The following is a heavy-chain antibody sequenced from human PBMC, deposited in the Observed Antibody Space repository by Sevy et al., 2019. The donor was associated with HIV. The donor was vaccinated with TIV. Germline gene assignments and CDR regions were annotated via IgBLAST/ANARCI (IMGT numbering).Heavy chain of an antibody. CDR2: IYYTGST. D-gene: IGHD2-8*01. CDR1: GGSISSHY. Sequence: SETLSLSCTVSGGSISSHYWSWIRQPPGKGLEWIGYIYYTGSTNYNPSLKSRVTISVDTSKNQFSLKLSSATAADTAVYYCARGLYGTNTQGCLDYWGQGKLVTVSS. J-gene: IGHJ4*02. V-gene: IGHV4-59*11. CDR3: ARGLYGTNTQGCLDY.